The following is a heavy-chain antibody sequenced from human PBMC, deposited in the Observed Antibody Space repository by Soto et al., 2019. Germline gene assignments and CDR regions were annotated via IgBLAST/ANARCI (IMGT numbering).Heavy chain of an antibody. V-gene: IGHV3-30*18. Sequence: VAVISYVGSNKYYADSVKGRFTISRDNSKNTLYLQMNSLRAEDTAVYYCAKDSSGWEGDFDYWGQGTLVTVSS. CDR3: AKDSSGWEGDFDY. CDR2: ISYVGSNK. J-gene: IGHJ4*02. D-gene: IGHD6-19*01.